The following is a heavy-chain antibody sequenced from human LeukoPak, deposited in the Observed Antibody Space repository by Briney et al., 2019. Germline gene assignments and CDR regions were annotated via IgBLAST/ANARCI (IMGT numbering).Heavy chain of an antibody. J-gene: IGHJ6*03. CDR1: GGTFSSYA. CDR3: TRVAASAYYYMDV. V-gene: IGHV1-69*05. Sequence: RASVKVSCKASGGTFSSYAISWVRQAPGQGLEWMGGIIPIFGTANYAQKFQGRVTITTDESTSTAYMELSSLRSEDTAVYYCTRVAASAYYYMDVWGKGTTVTVSS. CDR2: IIPIFGTA.